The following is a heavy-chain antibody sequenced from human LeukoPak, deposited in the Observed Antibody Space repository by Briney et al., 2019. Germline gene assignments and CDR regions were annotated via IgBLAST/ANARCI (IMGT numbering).Heavy chain of an antibody. D-gene: IGHD4-23*01. CDR1: GESFSGYF. CDR3: ASWDGGNFGY. V-gene: IGHV4-59*01. J-gene: IGHJ4*02. CDR2: IYYSGST. Sequence: SETLSLTCAVYGESFSGYFWSWIRQPPGKGLEWIGYIYYSGSTNYNPSLKSRVTISVDTSKNQFSLKLSSVTAADTAVYYCASWDGGNFGYWGQGTLVTVSS.